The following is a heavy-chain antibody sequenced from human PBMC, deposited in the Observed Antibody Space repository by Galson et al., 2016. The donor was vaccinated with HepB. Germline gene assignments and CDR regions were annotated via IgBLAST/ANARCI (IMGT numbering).Heavy chain of an antibody. V-gene: IGHV1-8*02. CDR3: ARAPFGLVIVWFDP. J-gene: IGHJ5*02. D-gene: IGHD3-3*01. Sequence: SVKVSCKASGYTFNSFDITWVRQASGQGLEWMGWMSPESGNTAYAQRFQGRVTMTKSTSISTVFMELSSLRSDDTAGYYCARAPFGLVIVWFDPWGQGTLVTVSS. CDR1: GYTFNSFD. CDR2: MSPESGNT.